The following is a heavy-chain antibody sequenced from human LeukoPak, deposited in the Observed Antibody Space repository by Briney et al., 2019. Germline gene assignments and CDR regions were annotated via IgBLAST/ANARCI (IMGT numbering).Heavy chain of an antibody. J-gene: IGHJ4*02. CDR1: GFTVSSYW. CDR3: AQAVYASSWRGDF. CDR2: IRQDGNEI. D-gene: IGHD6-13*01. V-gene: IGHV3-7*03. Sequence: VRPGGSLILSCAASGFTVSSYWMGWVRQAPGRGLEWVANIRQDGNEIYYMDSVKGRFTISRDNSKNTLYLQMNSLRAEDTAVYYCAQAVYASSWRGDFWGQGTLVTVSS.